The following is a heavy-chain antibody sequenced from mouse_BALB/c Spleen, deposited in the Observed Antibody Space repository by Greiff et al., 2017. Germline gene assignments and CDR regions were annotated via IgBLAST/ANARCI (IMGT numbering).Heavy chain of an antibody. CDR3: ARATIGTTWFAY. Sequence: DVKLVESGGGLVKPGGSLKLSCAASGFTFSSYAMSWVRQSPEKRPEWVAEISSGGSYTYYPDTVTGRFTISRDNAKNTLYLEMSSLRSEDTAMYYCARATIGTTWFAYWGQGTLVTVSA. D-gene: IGHD2-14*01. CDR1: GFTFSSYA. CDR2: ISSGGSYT. J-gene: IGHJ3*01. V-gene: IGHV5-9-4*01.